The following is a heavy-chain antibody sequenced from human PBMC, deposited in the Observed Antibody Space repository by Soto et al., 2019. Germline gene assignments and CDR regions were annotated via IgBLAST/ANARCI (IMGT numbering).Heavy chain of an antibody. V-gene: IGHV1-69*13. CDR1: GGTFSSYA. J-gene: IGHJ6*02. Sequence: SVKVSCKASGGTFSSYAISWVRQAPGQALEWMGGIIPIFGTANYAQKFQGRVTITADESTSTAYMELSSLRSEDTAVYYCARDRGYSNYGYYYYGMDVWGQGTTVTVSS. CDR2: IIPIFGTA. CDR3: ARDRGYSNYGYYYYGMDV. D-gene: IGHD4-4*01.